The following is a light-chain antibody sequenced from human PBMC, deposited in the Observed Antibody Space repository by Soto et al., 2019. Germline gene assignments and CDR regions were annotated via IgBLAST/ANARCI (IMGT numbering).Light chain of an antibody. V-gene: IGKV3-20*01. CDR2: GAS. Sequence: EIVLTQSPGTLSLSPGERATLSCRASQSVSSSYLAWYQQRPGQAPRLLIYGASSRATGIPDRFSGSGSGTDFTLTISRLEPEDCAVYYCQQYGSSPFTFGPGTKEDIK. CDR3: QQYGSSPFT. CDR1: QSVSSSY. J-gene: IGKJ3*01.